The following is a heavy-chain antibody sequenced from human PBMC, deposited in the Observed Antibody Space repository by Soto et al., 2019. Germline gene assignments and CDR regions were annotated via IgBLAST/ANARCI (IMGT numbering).Heavy chain of an antibody. V-gene: IGHV1-46*03. Sequence: QVQLVQSGAEVKKPGASVKVACKASGYSFANYYLHWLRLAPGQGLERRGIINPSGGSTTYGQKFQGRVTMTSDTSTSTVYMELSSLRSEDTAVYYCASPYWPRAASNPHYWGQGTLVTVSS. D-gene: IGHD6-13*01. CDR2: INPSGGST. J-gene: IGHJ4*02. CDR1: GYSFANYY. CDR3: ASPYWPRAASNPHY.